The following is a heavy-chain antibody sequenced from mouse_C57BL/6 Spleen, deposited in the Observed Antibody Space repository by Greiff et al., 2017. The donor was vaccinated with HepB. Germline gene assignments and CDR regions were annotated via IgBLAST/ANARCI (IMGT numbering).Heavy chain of an antibody. Sequence: EVQLQQSGPELVKPGASVKISCKASGYTFTDYYMNWVKQSHGKSLEWIGDINPNNGGTSYNQKFKGKATLTVDKSSSTAYMELRSLTSEDSAVYYCARRTAQAPWFAYWGQRTLVTVSA. V-gene: IGHV1-26*01. CDR1: GYTFTDYY. D-gene: IGHD3-2*02. J-gene: IGHJ3*01. CDR2: INPNNGGT. CDR3: ARRTAQAPWFAY.